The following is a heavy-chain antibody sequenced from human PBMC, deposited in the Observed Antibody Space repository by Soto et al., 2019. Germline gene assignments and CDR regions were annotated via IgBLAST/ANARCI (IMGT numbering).Heavy chain of an antibody. J-gene: IGHJ4*02. V-gene: IGHV3-33*01. CDR3: ARDKAAAAKGVHFDY. D-gene: IGHD6-13*01. CDR1: GFIFNNYG. Sequence: GGSLRLSCATSGFIFNNYGMHWVRQAPGKGLEWVAVVWHDGKYKYYADSVRGRFTISRDKSNNTVFLQMDSLRAEDTAVYYCARDKAAAAKGVHFDYWGQGTLVTVSS. CDR2: VWHDGKYK.